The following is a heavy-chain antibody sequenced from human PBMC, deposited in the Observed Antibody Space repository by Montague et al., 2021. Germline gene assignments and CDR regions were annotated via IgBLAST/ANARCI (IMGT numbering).Heavy chain of an antibody. Sequence: SETLSLTCAVYGGSFNACYWSWIRQSPGKGLEWIGEIHHRGSIYYDPTTDYNPSLQSRVTIGGDSSKHHFSLRLRSVTSADTAVYYCARHSLGFESYYNGLDVWGRGTPVSVSS. CDR1: GGSFNACY. CDR2: IHHRGSIYYDPTT. V-gene: IGHV4-34*01. D-gene: IGHD3-10*01. CDR3: ARHSLGFESYYNGLDV. J-gene: IGHJ6*02.